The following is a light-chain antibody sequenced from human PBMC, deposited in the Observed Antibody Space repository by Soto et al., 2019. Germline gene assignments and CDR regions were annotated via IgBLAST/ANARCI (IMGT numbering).Light chain of an antibody. V-gene: IGKV3D-15*01. CDR2: GAS. J-gene: IGKJ5*01. CDR1: QTLRGRY. Sequence: VLTQSPGTLSLSPGERATLSCRASQTLRGRYLAWYQQKPGQAPRLLIYGASTRATGIPARFSGSGSGTEFTLTINSLQSEDFVVYYCQQYDNWPPTFGQGTRLEIK. CDR3: QQYDNWPPT.